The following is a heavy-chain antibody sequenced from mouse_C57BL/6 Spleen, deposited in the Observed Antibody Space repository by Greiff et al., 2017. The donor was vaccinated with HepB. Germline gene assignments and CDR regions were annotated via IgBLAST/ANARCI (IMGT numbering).Heavy chain of an antibody. V-gene: IGHV1-64*01. Sequence: QVQLKQPGAELVKPGASVKLSCKASGYTFTSYWMHWVKQRPGQGLEWIGMIHPNSGSTNYNEKFKSKATLTVDKSSSTAYMQLSSLTSEDSAVYYCARSDYSNSFAYWGQGTLVTVSA. J-gene: IGHJ3*01. D-gene: IGHD2-5*01. CDR3: ARSDYSNSFAY. CDR1: GYTFTSYW. CDR2: IHPNSGST.